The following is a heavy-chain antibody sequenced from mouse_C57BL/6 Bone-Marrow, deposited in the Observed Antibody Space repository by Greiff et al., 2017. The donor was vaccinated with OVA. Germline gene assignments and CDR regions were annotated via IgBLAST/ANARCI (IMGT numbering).Heavy chain of an antibody. V-gene: IGHV1-75*01. Sequence: QVQLQQSGPELVKPGASVKISCKASGYTFTDYYINWVKQRPGQGLEWIGWIFPGSGSTYYNEKFKGKATLTVDKSSSTAYMLLSSLTSEDSAVYFCAMFWWWLLPYYAMDYWGQGTSVTVSS. CDR2: IFPGSGST. CDR1: GYTFTDYY. J-gene: IGHJ4*01. D-gene: IGHD2-3*01. CDR3: AMFWWWLLPYYAMDY.